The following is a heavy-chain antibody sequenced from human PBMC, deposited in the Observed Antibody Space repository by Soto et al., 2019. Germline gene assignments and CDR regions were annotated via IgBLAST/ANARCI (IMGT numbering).Heavy chain of an antibody. J-gene: IGHJ1*01. CDR1: VGSISNYY. Sequence: SETLSLTCTFSVGSISNYYWSCIRHPPGKGLEWIGYIYYSGSTNYNPSLKSRVTISLDTSKNRFSLKLSSVTAADTAVYYCTRDPGYSSTPHFSSNHWGQSTLVTGSS. D-gene: IGHD6-13*01. CDR3: TRDPGYSSTPHFSSNH. CDR2: IYYSGST. V-gene: IGHV4-59*01.